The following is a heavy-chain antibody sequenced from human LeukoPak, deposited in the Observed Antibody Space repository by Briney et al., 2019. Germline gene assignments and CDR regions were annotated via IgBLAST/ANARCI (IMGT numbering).Heavy chain of an antibody. CDR1: GFTVSSNY. Sequence: PGGSLRLSCAASGFTVSSNYMSWVRQAPGKGLEWVSVIYSGGSTYYADSVKGRFTISRDNSKNTLYLQMNRLRAEDTAVYYCARDDLNSGYEPWGQGTLVAVSS. CDR3: ARDDLNSGYEP. J-gene: IGHJ5*02. V-gene: IGHV3-53*01. D-gene: IGHD5-12*01. CDR2: IYSGGST.